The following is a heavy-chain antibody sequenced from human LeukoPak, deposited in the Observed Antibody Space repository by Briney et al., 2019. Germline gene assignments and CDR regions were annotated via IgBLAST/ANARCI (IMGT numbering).Heavy chain of an antibody. V-gene: IGHV4-34*01. CDR1: GGSFSGYY. CDR2: KNHWGST. J-gene: IGHJ4*02. D-gene: IGHD2-8*01. CDR3: ARGVMLLRLRPRVYYFVY. Sequence: PAETLSLTCAVCGGSFSGYYWSWIRQPPGKGLEWIGQKNHWGSTNYNPPLMSRVTISVDASKNQFSLKLSSVTAADTAVYYCARGVMLLRLRPRVYYFVYSGPGNLVTVSS.